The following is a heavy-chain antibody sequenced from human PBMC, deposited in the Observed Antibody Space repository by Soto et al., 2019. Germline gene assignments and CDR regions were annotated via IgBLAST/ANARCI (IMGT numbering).Heavy chain of an antibody. CDR1: GFTFSSYG. J-gene: IGHJ6*03. V-gene: IGHV3-33*01. CDR2: IWYDGSNK. Sequence: GGSLRLSCAASGFTFSSYGMHWVRQAPGKGLEWVAVIWYDGSNKYYADSVKGRFTISRDNSKNTLYLQMNSLRAEDTAVYYCARAPVTTLDYYYYYYMDVWGKGTTVTVSS. CDR3: ARAPVTTLDYYYYYYMDV. D-gene: IGHD4-17*01.